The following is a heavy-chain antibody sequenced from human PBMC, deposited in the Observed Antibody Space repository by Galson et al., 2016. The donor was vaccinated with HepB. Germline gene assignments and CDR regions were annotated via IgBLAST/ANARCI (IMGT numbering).Heavy chain of an antibody. CDR1: GDTFNSIA. Sequence: SVKVSCKASGDTFNSIAISWVRQAPGEGLQWMGGIIPIFGTPTYAPNFQGRVTITADESTTTAFLHLTSLRSADAAIYYCATALPAPSLPSGMDVWGQGTTVTVSS. CDR2: IIPIFGTP. V-gene: IGHV1-69*13. D-gene: IGHD2-2*01. J-gene: IGHJ6*02. CDR3: ATALPAPSLPSGMDV.